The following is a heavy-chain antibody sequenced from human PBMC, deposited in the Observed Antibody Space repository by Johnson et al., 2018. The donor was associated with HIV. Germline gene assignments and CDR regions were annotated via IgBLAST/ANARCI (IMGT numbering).Heavy chain of an antibody. D-gene: IGHD6-13*01. CDR2: ISYDGSNK. CDR3: AREQELIGERAFDI. Sequence: VQLVESGGGVVQPGGSLRLSCAASGFTFSSYAMHWVRQAPGKGLEWVAVISYDGSNKYYADSVKGRFTISRDNSKNTLYLQMNSLRAEDTAVYYCAREQELIGERAFDIWGQGTMVTVSS. V-gene: IGHV3-30*04. CDR1: GFTFSSYA. J-gene: IGHJ3*02.